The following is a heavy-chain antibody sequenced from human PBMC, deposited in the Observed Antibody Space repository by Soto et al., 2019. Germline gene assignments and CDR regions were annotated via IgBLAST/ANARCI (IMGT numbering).Heavy chain of an antibody. CDR1: GGTFSSYA. Sequence: SVKVSCKASGGTFSSYAISWVRQAPGQGLEWMGGIIPIFGTANYAQKFQGRVTITADKSTSTAYMELSSLRSEDTAVYYCARGITMIVVVINHDAFDIWGQGTMVTVSS. J-gene: IGHJ3*02. CDR2: IIPIFGTA. CDR3: ARGITMIVVVINHDAFDI. D-gene: IGHD3-22*01. V-gene: IGHV1-69*06.